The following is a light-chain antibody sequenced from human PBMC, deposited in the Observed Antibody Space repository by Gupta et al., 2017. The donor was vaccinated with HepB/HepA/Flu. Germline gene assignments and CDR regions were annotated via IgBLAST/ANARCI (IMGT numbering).Light chain of an antibody. Sequence: DIQMTQFPSTLSAAVGDRVSITCRASQSVGTWLAWYQQKPGKAPKFLTYKASTLENGVPSRYSGSGSATALTLIISSLQRNDFAPYSCRQEDTSSETFGQRTKVEIK. V-gene: IGKV1-5*03. CDR2: KAS. J-gene: IGKJ1*01. CDR3: RQEDTSSET. CDR1: QSVGTW.